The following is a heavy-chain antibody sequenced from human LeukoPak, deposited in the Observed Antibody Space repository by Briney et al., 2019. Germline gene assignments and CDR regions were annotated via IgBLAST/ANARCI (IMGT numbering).Heavy chain of an antibody. CDR3: ARDRGRYYGSGSYELDC. Sequence: GASVKVSCKASGYTFTGYYMHWVRRAPGQGLEWMGWINPNSGGTNYAQKFQGRVTMTRDTSISTAYMELSRLRSDDTAVYYCARDRGRYYGSGSYELDCWGQGTLVTVSS. CDR2: INPNSGGT. J-gene: IGHJ4*02. CDR1: GYTFTGYY. D-gene: IGHD3-10*01. V-gene: IGHV1-2*02.